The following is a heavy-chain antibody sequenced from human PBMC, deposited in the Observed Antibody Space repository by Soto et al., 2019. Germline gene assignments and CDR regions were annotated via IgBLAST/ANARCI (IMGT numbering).Heavy chain of an antibody. CDR3: ARAAGEWLFYLDV. V-gene: IGHV1-8*01. CDR2: MNPNSGNT. CDR1: GYTFTSYD. J-gene: IGHJ6*02. D-gene: IGHD3-3*01. Sequence: GASVKASCKASGYTFTSYDINWVRQATEQGLEWMGWMNPNSGNTGYAQKFQGRVTMTRNTSISTAYMELSSLRSEDTAVYYRARAAGEWLFYLDVWGQGTTVTVSS.